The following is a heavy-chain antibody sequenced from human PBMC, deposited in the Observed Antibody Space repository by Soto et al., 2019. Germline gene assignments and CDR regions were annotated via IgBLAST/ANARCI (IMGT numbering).Heavy chain of an antibody. CDR1: GFTFITAW. J-gene: IGHJ4*01. V-gene: IGHV3-15*07. CDR2: IKSKNDGGTT. D-gene: IGHD2-15*01. Sequence: LRLSCAASGFTFITAWMNWVRQAPGKGLEWVGRIKSKNDGGTTGYAAPVKGRFTISRDDSKNTVYLQMNSLRTEDTALYYCAADLPGHGGGYEFDYWGQGTPVTVSS. CDR3: AADLPGHGGGYEFDY.